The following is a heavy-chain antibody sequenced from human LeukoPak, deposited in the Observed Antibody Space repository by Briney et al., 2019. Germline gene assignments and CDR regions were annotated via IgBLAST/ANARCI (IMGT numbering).Heavy chain of an antibody. CDR2: IYYSGST. Sequence: SETLSLTCTVSGGSISSYYWSWIRQPPGKGLVWIGYIYYSGSTNYNPSLKSRVTISVDTSKNQFSLKLSSVTAADTAVYYCARDSDYGYVPWFDPWGQGTLVTASS. D-gene: IGHD4-17*01. CDR3: ARDSDYGYVPWFDP. CDR1: GGSISSYY. V-gene: IGHV4-59*01. J-gene: IGHJ5*02.